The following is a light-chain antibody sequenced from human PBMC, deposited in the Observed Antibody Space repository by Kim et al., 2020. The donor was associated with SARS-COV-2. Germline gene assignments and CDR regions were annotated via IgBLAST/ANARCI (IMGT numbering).Light chain of an antibody. CDR2: KAS. Sequence: DIQMTQSPSTLSASVGDRVTITCRASQSITSRLAWYQQKPGKAPNLLIYKASTLESGAPPRFSGSGSETEFTLTINSVQPDDFATYYCQHYNKYSGTFGQGTKLEI. J-gene: IGKJ2*02. CDR1: QSITSR. V-gene: IGKV1-5*03. CDR3: QHYNKYSGT.